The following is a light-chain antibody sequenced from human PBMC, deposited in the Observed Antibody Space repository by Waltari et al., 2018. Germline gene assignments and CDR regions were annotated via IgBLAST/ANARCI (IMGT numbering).Light chain of an antibody. CDR2: SAS. Sequence: DTQMNQSPSSLSASVGDRVTIRCRASQNINNHLHWYQQKPGKGPTLLIASASTVQDGVSSRFSGSGSGTYFTLTINNLPPEDLGTYYCQQNSAGPPTFGQGTKVEIK. CDR1: QNINNH. J-gene: IGKJ1*01. V-gene: IGKV1-39*01. CDR3: QQNSAGPPT.